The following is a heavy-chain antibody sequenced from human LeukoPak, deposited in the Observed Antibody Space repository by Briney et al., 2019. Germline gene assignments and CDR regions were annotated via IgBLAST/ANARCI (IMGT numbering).Heavy chain of an antibody. Sequence: GGSLRLSCAASGFTFSSYAMSWVRQAPGKGLEWVSYISSSGSTIYYADSVKGRFTISRDNAKNSLYLQMNSLRAEDTAVYYCARESRYGMDVWGQGTTVTVSS. V-gene: IGHV3-48*03. CDR2: ISSSGSTI. J-gene: IGHJ6*02. CDR1: GFTFSSYA. CDR3: ARESRYGMDV.